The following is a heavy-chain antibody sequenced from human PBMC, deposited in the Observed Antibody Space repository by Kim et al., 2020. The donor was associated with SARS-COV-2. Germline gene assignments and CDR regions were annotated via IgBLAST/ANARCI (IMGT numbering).Heavy chain of an antibody. CDR1: GYTFSNFG. V-gene: IGHV1-18*01. CDR2: ISGDNGRT. Sequence: ASVKVSCKTSGYTFSNFGISWVRQAPGQGLEWVGWISGDNGRTTYAQNVQGRVAMTKDTSTTTAYMELRNLRFEDTAVYYCMRVVRGFGESPPDYWGQGTLLPVFS. J-gene: IGHJ4*02. CDR3: MRVVRGFGESPPDY. D-gene: IGHD3-10*01.